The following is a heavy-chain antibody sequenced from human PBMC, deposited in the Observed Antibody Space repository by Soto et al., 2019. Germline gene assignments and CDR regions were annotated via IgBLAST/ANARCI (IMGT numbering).Heavy chain of an antibody. CDR2: ISSSSSYI. V-gene: IGHV3-21*01. J-gene: IGHJ4*02. D-gene: IGHD3-3*01. Sequence: WGSLRLSCAASGFTFSSYSMNWVRQAPGKGLEWVSSISSSSSYIYYADSVKGRFTISRDNAKNSLYLQMNSLRAEDTAVYYCARWALDFTSRRRHSRPDFWGQGNLVT. CDR1: GFTFSSYS. CDR3: ARWALDFTSRRRHSRPDF.